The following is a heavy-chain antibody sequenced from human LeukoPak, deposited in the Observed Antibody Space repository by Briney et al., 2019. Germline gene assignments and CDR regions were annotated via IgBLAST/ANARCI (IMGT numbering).Heavy chain of an antibody. V-gene: IGHV1-3*01. CDR2: INAGNGNT. CDR3: ARDNKVRDDFWSGYYDY. CDR1: GYTFTTYA. J-gene: IGHJ4*02. Sequence: TSVKVSCKASGYTFTTYAMNWVRQALGQRLEWMGWINAGNGNTKYSENFQGRVTITRDTSASTAHMELSSLRSEDTAVYYCARDNKVRDDFWSGYYDYWGQGTLVTVSS. D-gene: IGHD3-3*01.